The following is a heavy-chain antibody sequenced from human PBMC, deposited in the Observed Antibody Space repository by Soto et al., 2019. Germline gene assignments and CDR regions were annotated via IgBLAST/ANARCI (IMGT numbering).Heavy chain of an antibody. CDR1: GYTFTGYY. Sequence: ASVKVSCKASGYTFTGYYMHWVRQAPAQGLEWVGWINPNSGGTNYAQKFQGWVTMTRDTSISTAYMELSRLRSDDTAVYYCASGGFYWQIGVGDAAFDFWGQGTMVTVSS. V-gene: IGHV1-2*04. J-gene: IGHJ3*01. CDR3: ASGGFYWQIGVGDAAFDF. D-gene: IGHD3-16*01. CDR2: INPNSGGT.